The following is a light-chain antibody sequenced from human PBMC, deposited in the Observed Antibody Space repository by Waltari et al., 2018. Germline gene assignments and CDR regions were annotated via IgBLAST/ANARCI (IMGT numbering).Light chain of an antibody. J-gene: IGKJ2*01. CDR2: GAS. CDR3: QQYGRSWNT. V-gene: IGKV3-20*01. Sequence: EIVLMQSPGTLSLSPGERATLSCRASQSVSSSYLAWYQQKTGQAPRLLIHGASSRATGIPDRFSGSGSGTDFTLTISRLEPEDFAVYYCQQYGRSWNTFGQGTKLEIK. CDR1: QSVSSSY.